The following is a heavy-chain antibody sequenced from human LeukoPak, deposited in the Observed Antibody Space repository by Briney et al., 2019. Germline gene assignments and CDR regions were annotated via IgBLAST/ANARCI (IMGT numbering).Heavy chain of an antibody. CDR2: INPNSGGT. J-gene: IGHJ4*02. CDR1: GYTCTGYY. CDR3: ARDGGRYSSGWLGHDY. Sequence: ASVKVYCEASGYTCTGYYMHWVRQAPGQGHEWMGWINPNSGGTNYAQKFQGRVTMTRDTSISTTYMELSRLRSDDTAVYYCARDGGRYSSGWLGHDYWGQGTLVTVSS. V-gene: IGHV1-2*02. D-gene: IGHD6-19*01.